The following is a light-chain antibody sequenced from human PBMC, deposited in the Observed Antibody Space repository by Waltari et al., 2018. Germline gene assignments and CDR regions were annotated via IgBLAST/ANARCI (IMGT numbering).Light chain of an antibody. V-gene: IGKV4-1*01. CDR3: QQYYSYPLT. Sequence: DIELTQSPDSLAVSLGDRATINCESSLSLLYRSNNKNYLAWYQQRPGQPPKLLISWASTRESGVPDRFTGSGSGTYFTLTISCLQSEDFATYYCQQYYSYPLTFGGGTKVEIK. CDR1: LSLLYRSNNKNY. J-gene: IGKJ4*01. CDR2: WAS.